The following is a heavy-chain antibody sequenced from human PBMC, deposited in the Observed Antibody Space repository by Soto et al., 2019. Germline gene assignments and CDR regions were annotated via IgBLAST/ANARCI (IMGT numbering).Heavy chain of an antibody. D-gene: IGHD6-6*01. Sequence: ASVKVSCKASGFSFTGYYIHWLRQAPGQGLEWMGWINAHSGGTEYAQKFQGRVTLTRDTSIATAYLTLTSLTSDDTALYYCAKDLTRQLAYWLDPWGQGTQATVSS. CDR3: AKDLTRQLAYWLDP. J-gene: IGHJ5*02. CDR1: GFSFTGYY. V-gene: IGHV1-2*02. CDR2: INAHSGGT.